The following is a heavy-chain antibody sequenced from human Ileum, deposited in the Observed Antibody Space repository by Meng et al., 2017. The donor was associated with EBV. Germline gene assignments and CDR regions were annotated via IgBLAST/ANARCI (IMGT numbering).Heavy chain of an antibody. V-gene: IGHV4-39*01. D-gene: IGHD1-14*01. CDR3: ARHHHSPTFDY. CDR1: GGSISSSSYY. J-gene: IGHJ4*02. CDR2: VVYSGTT. Sequence: QLVLQETGPGLVKPSEPLSLTCTVSGGSISSSSYYWAWIRQPPGEGLEWIGSVVYSGTTYYTSSLKSRVSISVDTSKNQFSLKLSSVTAADTAVYYCARHHHSPTFDYWGQGTLVTVAS.